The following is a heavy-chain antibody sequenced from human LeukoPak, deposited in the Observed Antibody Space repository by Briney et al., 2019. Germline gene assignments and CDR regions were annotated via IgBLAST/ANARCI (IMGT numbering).Heavy chain of an antibody. CDR3: ARANTAMAPRYYYMDV. V-gene: IGHV3-7*01. CDR2: IKQDGSEK. D-gene: IGHD5-18*01. J-gene: IGHJ6*03. CDR1: GFTFSSYW. Sequence: PGGSLRLSCAASGFTFSSYWMSWVRQAPGKGLEWVANIKQDGSEKYYVDSVKGRFTISRDNAKNSLYLQMNSLRAEDTAVYYCARANTAMAPRYYYMDVWGKGTTVTVSS.